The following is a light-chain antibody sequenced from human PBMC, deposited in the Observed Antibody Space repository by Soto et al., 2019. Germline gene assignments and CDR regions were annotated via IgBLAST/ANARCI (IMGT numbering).Light chain of an antibody. V-gene: IGKV3-20*01. Sequence: EIVLTHSPGTLSLSPCERATLSCSASQSVSSSYLAWYQQKPGQAPRLLIYGASSKATGIPDRFSGSGSGTDFTLTISRLEPEDFAVYYCQQYGSSLGVTFGGGTKVDIK. CDR2: GAS. CDR3: QQYGSSLGVT. CDR1: QSVSSSY. J-gene: IGKJ4*01.